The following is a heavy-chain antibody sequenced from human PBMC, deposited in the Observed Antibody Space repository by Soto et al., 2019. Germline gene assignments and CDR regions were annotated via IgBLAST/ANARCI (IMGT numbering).Heavy chain of an antibody. D-gene: IGHD3-9*01. CDR1: GYTFTSYY. J-gene: IGHJ4*02. CDR2: INPSGGST. V-gene: IGHV1-46*01. CDR3: ARDRSYYDILTRRNLYYFDY. Sequence: ASVKVSCKASGYTFTSYYMHWVRQAPGQGLEWMGIINPSGGSTSYAQKFQGRVTMTRDTSTSTAYMELSSLRSEDTAVYYCARDRSYYDILTRRNLYYFDYWGQGTLVTVSS.